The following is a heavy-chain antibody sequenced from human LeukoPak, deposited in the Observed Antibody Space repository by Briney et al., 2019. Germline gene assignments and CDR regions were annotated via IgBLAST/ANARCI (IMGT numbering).Heavy chain of an antibody. V-gene: IGHV4-59*08. CDR3: ARRDDFYDY. Sequence: SETLSLTCTVSGGSISNYYWSWIRQPPGKGLEWIGYISYSGSTNYNPSLKSRVTISVDTSKNQFSLKLTSVTAADTAVYYCARRDDFYDYWGQGTPVTVSS. J-gene: IGHJ4*02. D-gene: IGHD2-21*02. CDR2: ISYSGST. CDR1: GGSISNYY.